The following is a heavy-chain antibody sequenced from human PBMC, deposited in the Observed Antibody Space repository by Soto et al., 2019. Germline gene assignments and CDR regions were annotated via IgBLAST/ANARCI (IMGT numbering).Heavy chain of an antibody. CDR3: ASGSRGSSGYDLAFDI. Sequence: SVNVSCKASGGTFSSYTISWVRRAPGEGLEWMGRIIPILGIANYAQKFQGRVTITADKSTSTAYMELSSLRSEDTAVYYCASGSRGSSGYDLAFDIWGQGTMVTV. D-gene: IGHD5-12*01. CDR2: IIPILGIA. CDR1: GGTFSSYT. J-gene: IGHJ3*02. V-gene: IGHV1-69*02.